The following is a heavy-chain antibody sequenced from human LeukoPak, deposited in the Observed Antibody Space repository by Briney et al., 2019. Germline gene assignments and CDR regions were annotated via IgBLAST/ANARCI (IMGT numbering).Heavy chain of an antibody. Sequence: GGSLRLSCAASGFTFSNYYLSWIRQAPGKGLEWLSYISSSATNIQYADSVRGRFTISRDNAKNSLHLQMNRLRDEDTAVYYCARVDFYYDSSGYVGEYFQHWGQGTLVTVSS. CDR1: GFTFSNYY. CDR3: ARVDFYYDSSGYVGEYFQH. D-gene: IGHD3-22*01. CDR2: ISSSATNI. J-gene: IGHJ1*01. V-gene: IGHV3-11*01.